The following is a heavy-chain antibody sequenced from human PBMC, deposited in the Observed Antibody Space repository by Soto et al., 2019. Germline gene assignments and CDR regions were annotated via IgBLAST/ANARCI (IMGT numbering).Heavy chain of an antibody. D-gene: IGHD3-10*01. V-gene: IGHV3-7*05. Sequence: ELQLVESGGGLVQPGGSLRLSCEASGFTFSHYWMTWVRQAPGKGLEWLANIKEDGSDRNYVDSVKGRFTISRDNAKNSLYLQLNGLRAEDTAVYYCARAGSENEYWGQGTLVTVSS. CDR2: IKEDGSDR. CDR1: GFTFSHYW. CDR3: ARAGSENEY. J-gene: IGHJ4*02.